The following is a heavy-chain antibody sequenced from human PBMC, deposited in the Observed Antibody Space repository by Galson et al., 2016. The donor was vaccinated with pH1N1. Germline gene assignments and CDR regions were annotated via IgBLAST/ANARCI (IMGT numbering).Heavy chain of an antibody. CDR1: GASVRSGSYY. CDR2: IFYSGST. V-gene: IGHV4-61*01. J-gene: IGHJ4*02. CDR3: VRERYYDFWSGYWDS. D-gene: IGHD3-3*01. Sequence: ETLSLTCNVSGASVRSGSYYWSWIRQPPGKGLEWIGYIFYSGSTKHNPSLKSRVTISIDTSKNQFSLLLTSVTAADTAVYYCVRERYYDFWSGYWDSWGQGTLVTCSS.